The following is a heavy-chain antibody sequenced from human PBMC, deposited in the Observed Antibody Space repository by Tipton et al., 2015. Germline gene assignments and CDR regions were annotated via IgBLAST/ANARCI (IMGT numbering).Heavy chain of an antibody. CDR2: IYHTGST. D-gene: IGHD3-9*01. CDR3: ARSNYDLLTGYSRSFDY. J-gene: IGHJ4*02. V-gene: IGHV4-38-2*02. CDR1: GYSLSTGHC. Sequence: LRLSCNVSGYSLSTGHCWGWVRLSPGKGLEWIATIYHTGSTYCNPSLKSRVTISVDTSKSQFSLRLSSVTAADTAVYYCARSNYDLLTGYSRSFDYWGRGTLVTVSS.